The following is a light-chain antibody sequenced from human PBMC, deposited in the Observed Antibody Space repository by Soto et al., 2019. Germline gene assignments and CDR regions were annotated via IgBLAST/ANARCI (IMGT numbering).Light chain of an antibody. J-gene: IGKJ3*01. CDR1: QSVGSTY. CDR3: QQYGDSPLT. V-gene: IGKV3-20*01. CDR2: GAS. Sequence: EIMLTQSPGTLSLSPGERATLSCRASQSVGSTYLAWYQQKPGQAPRLLIYGASSRASGIPDRFSGSGSGTDFALSIDGLEPEDFAIYYCQQYGDSPLTFGPGTRVD.